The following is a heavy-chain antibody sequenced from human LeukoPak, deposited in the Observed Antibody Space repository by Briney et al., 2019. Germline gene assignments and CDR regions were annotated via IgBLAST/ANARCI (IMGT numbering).Heavy chain of an antibody. CDR1: GGSFSGYY. J-gene: IGHJ4*02. V-gene: IGHV4-34*01. CDR3: ARSRGVYCTNGVCCLNY. Sequence: SETLSLTCAVYGGSFSGYYWSWIRQPPGKGLEWIGEINHSGSTNYNPSLKSRVTISVDTSKNQFSLKLNSVTAADTAVYYCARSRGVYCTNGVCCLNYWGQGTLVTVSS. CDR2: INHSGST. D-gene: IGHD2-8*01.